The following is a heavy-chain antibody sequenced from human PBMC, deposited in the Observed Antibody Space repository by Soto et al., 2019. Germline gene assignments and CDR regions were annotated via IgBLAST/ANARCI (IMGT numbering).Heavy chain of an antibody. CDR2: IGTAGDT. CDR1: GFTFSSYD. D-gene: IGHD6-19*01. J-gene: IGHJ6*02. Sequence: LRLSCAASGFTFSSYDMHWVRQATGKGLEWVSAIGTAGDTYYPGSVKGRFTISRENAKNSLYLQMNSLRAEDTAVYYCARSVVSQWLVYYYGMEVWGQGTTVTVSS. CDR3: ARSVVSQWLVYYYGMEV. V-gene: IGHV3-13*01.